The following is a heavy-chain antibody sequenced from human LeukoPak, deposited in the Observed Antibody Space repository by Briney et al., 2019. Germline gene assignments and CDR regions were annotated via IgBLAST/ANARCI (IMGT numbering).Heavy chain of an antibody. V-gene: IGHV4-39*01. CDR1: GGSISSNSHF. CDR2: IYYSGST. Sequence: SETLSLTCTVSGGSISSNSHFWDWIRQSPGKGLEWFGTIYYSGSTYYSPSLKSRVTISVDTSKNQFSLNLSSVTAADTAVYYCARPKKYYDILTGYFPNWFDPWGQGTLVTVSS. D-gene: IGHD3-9*01. CDR3: ARPKKYYDILTGYFPNWFDP. J-gene: IGHJ5*02.